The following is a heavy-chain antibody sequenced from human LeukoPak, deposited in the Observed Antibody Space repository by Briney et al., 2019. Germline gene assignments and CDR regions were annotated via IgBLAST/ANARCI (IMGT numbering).Heavy chain of an antibody. CDR1: GFNFSDYA. CDR2: VSSNGGST. V-gene: IGHV3-64*04. Sequence: GGSLRLSCSASGFNFSDYAIHWVRQAPGKGLQYISTVSSNGGSTYYADSVKGRFTISRDNGKNSLYLQMNSLRAEDTAVYFCAREGTDYWGQGTLVTVAS. D-gene: IGHD1-1*01. CDR3: AREGTDY. J-gene: IGHJ4*02.